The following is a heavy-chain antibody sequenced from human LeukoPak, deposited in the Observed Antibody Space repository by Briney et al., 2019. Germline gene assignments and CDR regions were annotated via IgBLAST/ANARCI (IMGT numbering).Heavy chain of an antibody. CDR1: GGTFSSYA. CDR3: ASYCSGGSCYPNNWFDP. J-gene: IGHJ5*02. D-gene: IGHD2-15*01. CDR2: IIPIFGTA. Sequence: GASVKVSCKASGGTFSSYAIVWVRQAPGQGLEWMGGIIPIFGTANYAQKFQGRVTITADESTSTAYMELSSLRSEDTAVYYCASYCSGGSCYPNNWFDPWGQGTLVTVSS. V-gene: IGHV1-69*13.